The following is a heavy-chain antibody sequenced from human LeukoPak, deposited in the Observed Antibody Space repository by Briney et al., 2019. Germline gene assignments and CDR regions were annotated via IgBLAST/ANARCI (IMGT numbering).Heavy chain of an antibody. V-gene: IGHV3-9*01. J-gene: IGHJ3*02. CDR1: GFTFDDYA. Sequence: GGSLRLSCAASGFTFDDYAMHWVRHAPGKGLEWVSGISWNSGSIGYADSVKGRFTISRDNAKNSLYLQMNSLRAEDTALYYCAKDRALGEYDSSGSIWGGNAFDIWGQGTMVTVSS. D-gene: IGHD3-22*01. CDR2: ISWNSGSI. CDR3: AKDRALGEYDSSGSIWGGNAFDI.